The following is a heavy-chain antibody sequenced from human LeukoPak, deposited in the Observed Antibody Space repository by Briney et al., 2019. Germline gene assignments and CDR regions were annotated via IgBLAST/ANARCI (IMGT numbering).Heavy chain of an antibody. CDR1: GFTFSSYS. Sequence: GGSLRLSCAASGFTFSSYSMNWVRQAPGKGLEWVSSISSSSYIYYADSVKGRFTISRDNAKNSLYLQMNSLRAEDTAVYYCARDEMATRPLDYWGQGTLVTVSS. D-gene: IGHD5-12*01. J-gene: IGHJ4*02. V-gene: IGHV3-21*01. CDR2: ISSSSYI. CDR3: ARDEMATRPLDY.